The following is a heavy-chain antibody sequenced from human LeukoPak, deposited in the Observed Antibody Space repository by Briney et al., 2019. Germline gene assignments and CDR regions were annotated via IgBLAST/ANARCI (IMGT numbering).Heavy chain of an antibody. CDR1: GYTFTSYG. D-gene: IGHD3-10*01. CDR2: ISAYNGNT. CDR3: ARPMVPSPIGYYYYGMDV. Sequence: GASVKVSCKASGYTFTSYGISWVRQAPGQGLEWMGWISAYNGNTNYAQKLQGRVTMTTDTSTSTTYMELRSLRSDDTAVYYCARPMVPSPIGYYYYGMDVWGQGTTVTVSS. J-gene: IGHJ6*02. V-gene: IGHV1-18*01.